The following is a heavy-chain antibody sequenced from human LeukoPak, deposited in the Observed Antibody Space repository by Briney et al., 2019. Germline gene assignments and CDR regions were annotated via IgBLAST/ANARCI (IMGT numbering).Heavy chain of an antibody. CDR2: ISYDGSNK. V-gene: IGHV3-30-3*01. D-gene: IGHD5-24*01. CDR1: GFTFSSYA. J-gene: IGHJ3*02. Sequence: GGSLRLSCAASGFTFSSYAMHWVRQAPGKGLEWVAVISYDGSNKYYADSVKGRFTISRDNSKNTLYLQMNSLRAEDTAVYYCARDRVEMATPTGAFDIWGQGTMVTVSS. CDR3: ARDRVEMATPTGAFDI.